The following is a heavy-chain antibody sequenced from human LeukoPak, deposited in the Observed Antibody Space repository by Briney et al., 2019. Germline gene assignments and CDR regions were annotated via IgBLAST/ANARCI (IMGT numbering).Heavy chain of an antibody. J-gene: IGHJ4*02. CDR3: ARLIGTRPPFDY. CDR2: INHSGST. V-gene: IGHV4-34*01. CDR1: GGSFSGYY. Sequence: PSETLSLTCAVYGGSFSGYYWSWIRQPPGKGLGWIGEINHSGSTNYNPSLKSRVTISVDTSKNQFSLKLSSATAADTAVYYCARLIGTRPPFDYWGQGTLVTVSS.